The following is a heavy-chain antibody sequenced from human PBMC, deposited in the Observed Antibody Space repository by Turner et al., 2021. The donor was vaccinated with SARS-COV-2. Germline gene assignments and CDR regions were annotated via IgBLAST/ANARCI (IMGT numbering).Heavy chain of an antibody. CDR1: GGSISSGAYY. D-gene: IGHD3-9*01. J-gene: IGHJ4*02. Sequence: QVQLQESGPGLVQPSQTLSLTCTVSGGSISSGAYYWSWIRQHPGKGLEWIGYIYHSGSTYYNPSLKSRVTISVDTSKNQFSLKLSSVTAADTAVYYCARAGTDWLQYYYFDYWGQGTLVTVSS. CDR3: ARAGTDWLQYYYFDY. CDR2: IYHSGST. V-gene: IGHV4-31*03.